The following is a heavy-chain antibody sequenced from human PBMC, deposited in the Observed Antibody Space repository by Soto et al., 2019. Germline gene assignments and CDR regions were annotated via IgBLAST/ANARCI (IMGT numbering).Heavy chain of an antibody. V-gene: IGHV4-39*01. Sequence: SETLSLTCTVSGVSLNTAVHNWDWIRQPPGEGLEWLGGLHHTGAIFYNPSFRGRVSISFDTSKNQLSLTLTSMTAADTAVYYCADRHDGSGYAYDYWGQGTLVTVSS. D-gene: IGHD3-22*01. CDR3: ADRHDGSGYAYDY. CDR2: LHHTGAI. CDR1: GVSLNTAVHN. J-gene: IGHJ4*02.